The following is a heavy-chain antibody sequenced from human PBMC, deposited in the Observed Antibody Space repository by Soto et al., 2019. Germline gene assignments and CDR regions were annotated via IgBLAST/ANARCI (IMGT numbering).Heavy chain of an antibody. CDR2: IVVGSGNT. Sequence: QRLEWIGWIVVGSGNTNYAQKFQERVTITRDMSTSTAYMELSSLRSEDTAVYYCAVGYCTNGVCYTAGLHYYYYYGMDVWGQGTKVTVSS. J-gene: IGHJ6*02. V-gene: IGHV1-58*01. D-gene: IGHD2-8*01. CDR3: AVGYCTNGVCYTAGLHYYYYYGMDV.